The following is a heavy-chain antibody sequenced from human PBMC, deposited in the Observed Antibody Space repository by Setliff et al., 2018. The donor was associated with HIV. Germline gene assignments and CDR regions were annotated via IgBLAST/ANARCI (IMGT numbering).Heavy chain of an antibody. D-gene: IGHD3-3*01. J-gene: IGHJ3*02. CDR3: ARRRMITIFDAFDI. CDR2: ISSDGSDK. CDR1: GFTFTSYT. Sequence: GESLKISCAASGFTFTSYTMHWGRQAPGKGLEWVAVISSDGSDKYSADSVKGRFTTSRDNSKNTLYLQMNNLRPEDTAVYYCARRRMITIFDAFDIWGQGTMVTVSS. V-gene: IGHV3-30*04.